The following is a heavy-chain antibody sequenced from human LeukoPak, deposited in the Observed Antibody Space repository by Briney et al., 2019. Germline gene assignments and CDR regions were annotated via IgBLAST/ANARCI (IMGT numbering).Heavy chain of an antibody. D-gene: IGHD6-19*01. CDR1: GFTFSSYG. Sequence: PGGSLRLSCAASGFTFSSYGMHWVRQAPGKGLEWVAFIRYDGSNKYYADCVKGRFTISRDNSKNTLYLQMNSLRAEDTAVYYCAKTPVPYSSGWYALDYWGQGTLVTVSS. CDR2: IRYDGSNK. V-gene: IGHV3-30*02. J-gene: IGHJ4*02. CDR3: AKTPVPYSSGWYALDY.